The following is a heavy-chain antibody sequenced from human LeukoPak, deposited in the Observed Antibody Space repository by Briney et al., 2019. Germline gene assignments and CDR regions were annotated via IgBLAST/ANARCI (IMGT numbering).Heavy chain of an antibody. CDR2: IRGYNGNT. D-gene: IGHD2-15*01. CDR1: GFTFNTYP. CDR3: AGDSQAEGWLEP. V-gene: IGHV1-18*01. Sequence: ASVKVSCKASGFTFNTYPIAWVRQAPGQGLEWMGRIRGYNGNTDYGQKFQGRATMTVDTSTSTVYMELRSLRPDDTAMYYCAGDSQAEGWLEPWGQGALVTVSS. J-gene: IGHJ5*02.